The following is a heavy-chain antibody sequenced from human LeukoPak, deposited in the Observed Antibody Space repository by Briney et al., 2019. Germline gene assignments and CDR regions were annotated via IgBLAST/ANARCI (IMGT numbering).Heavy chain of an antibody. D-gene: IGHD6-19*01. CDR2: LWFGGSDK. V-gene: IGHV3-33*08. Sequence: HPGGSLRLSCAASGFTFSDYEINWVRQAPGKGLEWLAVLWFGGSDKYYADSVKGRFTISRDNSKNTLYLQMNSLRAEDTAVYYCARDSSAIAVAGPGYWGQGTLVTVSS. CDR1: GFTFSDYE. J-gene: IGHJ4*02. CDR3: ARDSSAIAVAGPGY.